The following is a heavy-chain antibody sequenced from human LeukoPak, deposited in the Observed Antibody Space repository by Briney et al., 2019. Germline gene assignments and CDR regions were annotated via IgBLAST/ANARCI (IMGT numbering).Heavy chain of an antibody. V-gene: IGHV4-34*01. Sequence: PSETLSLTCAVYGVSFSGYYWSWIRQPPGKRLEWIGEINPSGSTNYNPSLKSRVTILVATSKNQLSLKLSSVTAADTAVYYCAREPGYCTGGSCYGGWFDPWGQGTLVTVSS. CDR3: AREPGYCTGGSCYGGWFDP. J-gene: IGHJ5*02. CDR1: GVSFSGYY. D-gene: IGHD2-15*01. CDR2: INPSGST.